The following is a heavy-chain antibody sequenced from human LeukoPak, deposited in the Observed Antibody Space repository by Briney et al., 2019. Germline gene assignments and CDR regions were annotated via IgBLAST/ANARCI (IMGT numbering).Heavy chain of an antibody. J-gene: IGHJ4*02. Sequence: GGSLRLSCAASGFTFSSYAMYWVRQAPGKPLEWVSGIFGSGGSTHYADSVKGRLTISRDNSKNTVYLKMNSLRAEDTAVYYCAKTTTGYSSGRFPGWPVDYWGQGTLVTVSS. CDR2: IFGSGGST. V-gene: IGHV3-23*01. CDR1: GFTFSSYA. CDR3: AKTTTGYSSGRFPGWPVDY. D-gene: IGHD6-19*01.